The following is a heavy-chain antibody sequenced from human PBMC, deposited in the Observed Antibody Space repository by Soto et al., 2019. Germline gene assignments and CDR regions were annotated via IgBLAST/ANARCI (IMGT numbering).Heavy chain of an antibody. CDR3: ARDQTPIAVAGYYYGVDV. CDR2: ISAYNGNT. CDR1: GYTFTSYG. D-gene: IGHD6-19*01. J-gene: IGHJ6*02. V-gene: IGHV1-18*01. Sequence: ASVKVSCKASGYTFTSYGISWVRQAPGQGLEWMGWISAYNGNTNYAQKLQGRVTMTTDTSTSTAYMELRSLRSDDTAVYYCARDQTPIAVAGYYYGVDVWGQGTTVTVSS.